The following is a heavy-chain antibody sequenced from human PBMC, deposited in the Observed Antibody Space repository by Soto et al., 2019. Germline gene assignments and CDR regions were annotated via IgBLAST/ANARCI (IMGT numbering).Heavy chain of an antibody. CDR2: ISGSGGST. D-gene: IGHD3-22*01. J-gene: IGHJ4*02. CDR1: GFTFSSYA. Sequence: EVQLLESGGGLVQPGGSLRLSCAASGFTFSSYAMSWVRQAPGKGLEWVSAISGSGGSTYYADSVKGRFTISRENSKNTLYLQMNSLRAEDTAVYYCAKDPLTEVTYYYDSSGYYQFDYWGQGTLVTVSS. CDR3: AKDPLTEVTYYYDSSGYYQFDY. V-gene: IGHV3-23*01.